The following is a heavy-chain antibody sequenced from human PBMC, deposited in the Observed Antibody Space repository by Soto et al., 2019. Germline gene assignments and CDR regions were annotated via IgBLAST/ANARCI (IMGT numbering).Heavy chain of an antibody. V-gene: IGHV1-69*05. CDR2: IIPIFGTV. D-gene: IGHD5-12*01. Sequence: QVQLVQSGAEVKKPGSSVKVSCKASGGTFSNYPISWVRQAPGQGLEWMGGIIPIFGTVNYAQKFQGRVTMTPEQSPXTSYMELSSLRSEDTAVYYCARGNHRWLQLWYFELWGRGTLVTVSS. J-gene: IGHJ2*01. CDR1: GGTFSNYP. CDR3: ARGNHRWLQLWYFEL.